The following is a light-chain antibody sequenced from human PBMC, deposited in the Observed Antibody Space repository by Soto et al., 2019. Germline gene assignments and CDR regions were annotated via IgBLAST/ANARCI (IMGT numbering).Light chain of an antibody. V-gene: IGKV3-15*01. CDR3: QKYNSWLWT. CDR2: GAS. CDR1: QSVSSK. Sequence: EIVMTQPPATLSVSPGEGATLSCRASQSVSSKLAWYQQKTGQAPRLVIYGASTRATGIPARFSGSGSGTEFTLIISSLQSEDSAVYYCQKYNSWLWTCGQGTKVDIK. J-gene: IGKJ1*01.